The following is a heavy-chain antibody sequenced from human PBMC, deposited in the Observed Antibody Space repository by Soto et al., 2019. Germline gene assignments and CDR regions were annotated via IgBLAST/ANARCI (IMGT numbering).Heavy chain of an antibody. V-gene: IGHV4-31*03. J-gene: IGHJ4*02. CDR3: ASQRAPYYFDY. CDR1: GGSISSGGYY. Sequence: SDTLSLTCTVSGGSISSGGYYWNWLRHHPGKGLEWIGYIYNSGSTYYNPYLKSRVFISADTSKNLLSLKLSSVTAADTAVYYCASQRAPYYFDYWGRGALVTVSS. CDR2: IYNSGST.